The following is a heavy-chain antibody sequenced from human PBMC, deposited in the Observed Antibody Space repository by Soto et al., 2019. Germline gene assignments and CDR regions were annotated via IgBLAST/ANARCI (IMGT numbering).Heavy chain of an antibody. Sequence: TSETLSLTCAVSGYSISSSNWWGWIRQPPGKGLEWIGYIYYSGTTYYNPSLKSRVTISVDTSKNQFSLKLSSVTAADTAVYYCARHTPAISISDHWGQGTLVTVPQ. D-gene: IGHD2-15*01. CDR2: IYYSGTT. CDR1: GYSISSSNW. CDR3: ARHTPAISISDH. J-gene: IGHJ4*02. V-gene: IGHV4-28*01.